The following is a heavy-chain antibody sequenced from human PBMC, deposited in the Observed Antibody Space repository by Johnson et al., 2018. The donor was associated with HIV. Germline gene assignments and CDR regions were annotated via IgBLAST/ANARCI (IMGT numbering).Heavy chain of an antibody. CDR1: GFTFDDYA. J-gene: IGHJ3*02. CDR2: ISWNSGSI. V-gene: IGHV3-9*01. D-gene: IGHD4-17*01. CDR3: AKDRHDYGDLDAFDI. Sequence: LVESGGGLVQPGRSLRLSCAASGFTFDDYAMHWVRQAPGKGLEWVSGISWNSGSIGYADSVKGRFTISRDNAKNSLYLQMNSLRAEDTALYYCAKDRHDYGDLDAFDIWGQGTMVTVSS.